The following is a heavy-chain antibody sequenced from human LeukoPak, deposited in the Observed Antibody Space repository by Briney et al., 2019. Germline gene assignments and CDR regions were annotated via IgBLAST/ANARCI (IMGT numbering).Heavy chain of an antibody. Sequence: SDTLSLTCTVSTGSLNSYFWTSVRQPAGKGLEWIGRVSGTGTASSNPSLESRVIISLDTSRNQFSLKIMSVTAADSGAYYCARGKELTGTSGHYSFDFWGQGTLVSVSS. J-gene: IGHJ4*02. V-gene: IGHV4-4*07. CDR1: TGSLNSYF. CDR3: ARGKELTGTSGHYSFDF. CDR2: VSGTGTA. D-gene: IGHD1-7*01.